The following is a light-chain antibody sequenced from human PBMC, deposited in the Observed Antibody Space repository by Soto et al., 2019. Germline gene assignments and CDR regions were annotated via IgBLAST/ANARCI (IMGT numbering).Light chain of an antibody. CDR1: SSNIGAGYD. CDR3: QSYDTSLSAVV. CDR2: GNN. V-gene: IGLV1-40*01. J-gene: IGLJ3*02. Sequence: QSVLTQPPSVSGAPGQRVTISCTGSSSNIGAGYDVHWYQQLPGTAPKLLIYGNNSRPSGVPDRFSGSKSGTSASLAITGLQAEDEADYYCQSYDTSLSAVVFGGGTKLTVL.